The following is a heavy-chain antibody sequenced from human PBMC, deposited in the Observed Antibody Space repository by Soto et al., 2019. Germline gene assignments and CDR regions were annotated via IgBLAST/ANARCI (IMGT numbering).Heavy chain of an antibody. V-gene: IGHV4-34*01. J-gene: IGHJ5*02. D-gene: IGHD3-10*01. Sequence: QVQLQQWGAGLLKPSETLSLTCAVYGGSFSGYYWSWIRQPPGKGLEWIGEINHSGSTNYNPSLKRRVTISVDTSKNQFSLKLSSVTAADTAVYYCAKLGRPPYYYGSGKFWFDPWGQGTLVTVSS. CDR3: AKLGRPPYYYGSGKFWFDP. CDR1: GGSFSGYY. CDR2: INHSGST.